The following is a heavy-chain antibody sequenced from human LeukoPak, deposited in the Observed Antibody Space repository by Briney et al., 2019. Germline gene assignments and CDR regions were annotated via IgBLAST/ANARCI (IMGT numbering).Heavy chain of an antibody. V-gene: IGHV3-23*01. J-gene: IGHJ3*01. D-gene: IGHD6-13*01. CDR3: ARAKIAAAGTGAFDV. CDR1: GFTFSSYA. Sequence: PGGSLRLACAASGFTFSSYAMTWGRHPPGKGLELVSACSTTDGSAQYEESVEARFTIARDTYKNTLSLQMTSLGAEDTAVYYCARAKIAAAGTGAFDVWGQGTLVTVSS. CDR2: CSTTDGSA.